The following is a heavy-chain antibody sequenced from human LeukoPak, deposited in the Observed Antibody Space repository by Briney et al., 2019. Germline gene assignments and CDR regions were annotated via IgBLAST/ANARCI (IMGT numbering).Heavy chain of an antibody. CDR2: ILPVFGTS. CDR1: GGTYNSYA. CDR3: ARDHRGFYYGSGNYYYLDV. D-gene: IGHD3-10*01. J-gene: IGHJ6*03. Sequence: SVKVSCKASGGTYNSYAITWVRQAPGQGLEWVGGILPVFGTSNYAQRFQGRVTITADESTGTTYMELSSLRSEDTAVYYCARDHRGFYYGSGNYYYLDVWGKGTTVTVSS. V-gene: IGHV1-69*13.